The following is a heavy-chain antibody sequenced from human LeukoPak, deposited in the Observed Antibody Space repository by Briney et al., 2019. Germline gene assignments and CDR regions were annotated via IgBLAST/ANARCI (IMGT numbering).Heavy chain of an antibody. CDR3: ARGPILYSGYDGGSWFDP. J-gene: IGHJ5*02. CDR2: MNPNSGNT. V-gene: IGHV1-8*01. Sequence: ASVNVFCKASGYTFTSYDINWVRQATGQGLEWMGWMNPNSGNTGYAQKFQGRVTMTRITSISTAYLELSSLRSEDTAVYYCARGPILYSGYDGGSWFDPWGQGTLVTVSS. CDR1: GYTFTSYD. D-gene: IGHD5-12*01.